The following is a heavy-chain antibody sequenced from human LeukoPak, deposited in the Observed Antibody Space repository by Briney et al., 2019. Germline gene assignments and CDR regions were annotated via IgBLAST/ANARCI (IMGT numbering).Heavy chain of an antibody. J-gene: IGHJ3*02. CDR3: ARANQYDGTGHPHASDI. CDR2: IWDDGSLK. CDR1: GFTFSFYG. V-gene: IGHV3-33*01. D-gene: IGHD3-16*01. Sequence: PGGSLRLSCVVSGFTFSFYGMHWVRQAPGKGLEWVAVIWDDGSLKYYSDSVKGRFIISRDNSKKMLYLQMNSLRAEDTALYFCARANQYDGTGHPHASDIWGQGTMVYVSS.